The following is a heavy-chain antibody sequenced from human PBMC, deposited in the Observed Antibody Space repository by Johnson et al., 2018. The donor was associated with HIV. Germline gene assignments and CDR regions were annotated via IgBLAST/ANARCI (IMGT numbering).Heavy chain of an antibody. V-gene: IGHV3-66*01. D-gene: IGHD3-16*01. CDR2: IYSGGST. CDR1: GFPFSSYA. J-gene: IGHJ3*02. Sequence: EVQLVESGGGLVQPGGSLRLSCAASGFPFSSYAMDWVRQAPGKGLEWVSVIYSGGSTYYADSVKGRFTISRDNSKNTLYLQMNSLRAEDTAVYYCARDELGEDAFDIWGQGTMVTVS. CDR3: ARDELGEDAFDI.